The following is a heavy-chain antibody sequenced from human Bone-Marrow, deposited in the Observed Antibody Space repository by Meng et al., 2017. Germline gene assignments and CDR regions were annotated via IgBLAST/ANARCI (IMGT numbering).Heavy chain of an antibody. V-gene: IGHV4-39*07. CDR1: GGSISSSSYY. CDR2: IYYTGST. J-gene: IGHJ6*02. D-gene: IGHD6-13*01. CDR3: ARTSRGDYYYGIDV. Sequence: SETLSLTCTVSGGSISSSSYYWGWIRQPPGKGLEWIGSIYYTGSTDYNPSLKSRVTISVDTSKNQLSLKLSSVTAADTAIYYCARTSRGDYYYGIDVWGQGTTVTVSS.